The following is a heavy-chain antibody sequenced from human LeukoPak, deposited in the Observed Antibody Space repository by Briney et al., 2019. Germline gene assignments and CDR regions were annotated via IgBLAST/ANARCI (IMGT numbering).Heavy chain of an antibody. D-gene: IGHD1-26*01. Sequence: ASVXXSXXXSXXPXXCXYMXXVRQAPGQGLEWMAWINPNSGGTNYAQKFQGRVTVTRDTSISTAYMELSRLRSDDTAVYYCARGMEPLNLYYMDVWGKGTTVTVSS. CDR1: XXPXXCXY. CDR3: ARGMEPLNLYYMDV. V-gene: IGHV1-2*02. CDR2: INPNSGGT. J-gene: IGHJ6*03.